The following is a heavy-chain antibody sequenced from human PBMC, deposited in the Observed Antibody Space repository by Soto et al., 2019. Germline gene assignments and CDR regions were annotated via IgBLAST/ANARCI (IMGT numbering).Heavy chain of an antibody. J-gene: IGHJ1*01. CDR1: GYSFTSYW. D-gene: IGHD6-6*01. CDR3: ARQGPYSSSPRYFQH. V-gene: IGHV5-51*01. Sequence: GESLKISCKGSGYSFTSYWIGWVRQIPGKGLEWRGIIYPGDSDTRYSPPFQGQVTISADKSISTAYLQWSSLKASDTAMYYCARQGPYSSSPRYFQHWGQGTLVTVSS. CDR2: IYPGDSDT.